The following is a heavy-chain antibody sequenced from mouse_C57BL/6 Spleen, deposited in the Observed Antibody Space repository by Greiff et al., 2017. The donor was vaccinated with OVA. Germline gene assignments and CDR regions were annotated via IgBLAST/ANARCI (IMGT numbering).Heavy chain of an antibody. D-gene: IGHD2-4*01. CDR2: IYPYNGVS. V-gene: IGHV1-31*01. J-gene: IGHJ3*01. CDR1: GYSFTGYY. Sequence: EVQLQQSGPELVKPGASVKISCKASGYSFTGYYMHWVKQSHGNILDWIGYIYPYNGVSSYNQKFKGKATLTVDKSSSTAYMELRSLTSEDSAVYYCARRVYDYDGGAWFAYWGQGTLVTVSA. CDR3: ARRVYDYDGGAWFAY.